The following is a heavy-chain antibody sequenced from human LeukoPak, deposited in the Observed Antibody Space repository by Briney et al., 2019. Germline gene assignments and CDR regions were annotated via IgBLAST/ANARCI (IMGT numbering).Heavy chain of an antibody. CDR1: GFTFSNAW. CDR3: TTSIGYCSGGSCYSSDH. CDR2: IKSKTDGGTT. D-gene: IGHD2-15*01. J-gene: IGHJ4*02. Sequence: GGSLRLSCAASGFTFSNAWMSWVRQAPGKGLEWVGRIKSKTDGGTTDYAAPVKGRFTISRDDSKNTLYLQMNSLKTEDTAVYYCTTSIGYCSGGSCYSSDHWGQGTLVTVSS. V-gene: IGHV3-15*01.